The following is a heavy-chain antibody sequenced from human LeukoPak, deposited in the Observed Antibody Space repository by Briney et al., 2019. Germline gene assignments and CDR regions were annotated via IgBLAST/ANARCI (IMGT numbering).Heavy chain of an antibody. CDR3: ARDGPTWGCSSTSCYMDY. CDR1: GGSISSYY. J-gene: IGHJ4*02. Sequence: TSETLSLTCTVSGGSISSYYWSWIRQPPGKGLEWIGYIYYSGSTNYNPSLKSRVTISVDTSKNQFSLKLSSVTAADTAVYYCARDGPTWGCSSTSCYMDYWGQGTLVTVSS. CDR2: IYYSGST. V-gene: IGHV4-59*12. D-gene: IGHD2-2*02.